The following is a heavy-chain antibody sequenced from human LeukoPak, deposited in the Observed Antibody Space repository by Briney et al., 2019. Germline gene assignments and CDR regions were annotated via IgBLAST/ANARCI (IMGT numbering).Heavy chain of an antibody. J-gene: IGHJ4*02. V-gene: IGHV1-58*01. CDR2: IVVGSGNT. Sequence: SGKVSCKASGFTFTSSAVQWVRQARGQRLEWIGWIVVGSGNTNYAQKFQERVTITRDMSTSTAYMELSSLRSEDTAVYYCAAEVDYYDSSGYYSPWYTPERWGQGTLVTVSS. CDR1: GFTFTSSA. D-gene: IGHD3-22*01. CDR3: AAEVDYYDSSGYYSPWYTPER.